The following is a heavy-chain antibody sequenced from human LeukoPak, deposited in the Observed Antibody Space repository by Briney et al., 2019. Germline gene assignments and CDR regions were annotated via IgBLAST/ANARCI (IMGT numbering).Heavy chain of an antibody. CDR2: ITWDGDST. Sequence: GSLRLSCAASGFTFDDYAMHWVRQAPGKGLEWVSLITWDGDSTYYADSVKGRFTISRDNINNSLYLQMNSLRPEDTALYYCARPYSSSWGELGYWGQGTLVTVSS. J-gene: IGHJ4*02. CDR1: GFTFDDYA. CDR3: ARPYSSSWGELGY. D-gene: IGHD6-13*01. V-gene: IGHV3-43D*03.